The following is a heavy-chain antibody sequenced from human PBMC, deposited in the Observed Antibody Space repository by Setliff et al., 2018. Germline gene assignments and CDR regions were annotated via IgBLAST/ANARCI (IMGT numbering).Heavy chain of an antibody. V-gene: IGHV5-51*01. J-gene: IGHJ5*02. CDR1: GYSFTSYW. CDR2: IYPGDSHT. Sequence: GESLKISCKGSGYSFTSYWIGWVRQMPGKGLEWMGIIYPGDSHTRYSPSFQGQVTISADKSISTAYLQWSSLKASDTAMYYCARRRGSGSFVNWFDPWGQGTLVTVSS. CDR3: ARRRGSGSFVNWFDP. D-gene: IGHD3-10*01.